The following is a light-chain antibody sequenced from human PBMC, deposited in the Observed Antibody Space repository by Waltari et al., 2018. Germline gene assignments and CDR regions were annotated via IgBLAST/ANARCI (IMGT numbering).Light chain of an antibody. Sequence: EIVLTQSPGTLSLSPGERATLSCRASQSVGRYLAWYQQKPGQAPRLLIYGASSRATGIPERFSGSGSGTDFSLTISRLEPEDFAVYYCQNHERLPAVFGQGTKVEIK. V-gene: IGKV3-20*01. CDR3: QNHERLPAV. J-gene: IGKJ1*01. CDR2: GAS. CDR1: QSVGRY.